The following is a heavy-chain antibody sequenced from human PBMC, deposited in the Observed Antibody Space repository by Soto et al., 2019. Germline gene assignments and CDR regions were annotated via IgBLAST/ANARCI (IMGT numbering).Heavy chain of an antibody. CDR3: VRGPPIKGGVTGITVLYDYYGMDL. J-gene: IGHJ6*02. D-gene: IGHD2-21*02. CDR1: GFTFNTYG. Sequence: GGSLRLSCISSGFTFNTYGMFWARQAPGTGLEWVAGIWYDGSYRYYVDSVKGRVTISRDNTRNSLFLQMNSLRGEDTAVYYCVRGPPIKGGVTGITVLYDYYGMDLWGQGTTVTVSS. CDR2: IWYDGSYR. V-gene: IGHV3-33*01.